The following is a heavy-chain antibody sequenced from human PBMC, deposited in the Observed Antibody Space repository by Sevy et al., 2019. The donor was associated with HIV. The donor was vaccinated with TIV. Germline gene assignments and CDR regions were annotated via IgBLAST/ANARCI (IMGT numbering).Heavy chain of an antibody. CDR3: ARGGGSGSYFFVTYYYYGMDV. CDR1: GFTFSSYA. Sequence: GGSLRLSCAASGFTFSSYAMHWVRQAPGKGLEWVAVISYDGSNKYYADSVKGRFTISRDNSKNTLYLQMNSLRAEDTAGYYCARGGGSGSYFFVTYYYYGMDVWGQGTTVTVSS. CDR2: ISYDGSNK. D-gene: IGHD3-10*01. J-gene: IGHJ6*02. V-gene: IGHV3-30-3*01.